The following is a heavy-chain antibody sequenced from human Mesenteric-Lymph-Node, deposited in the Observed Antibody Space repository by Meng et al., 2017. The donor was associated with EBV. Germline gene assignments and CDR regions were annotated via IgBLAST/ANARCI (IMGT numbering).Heavy chain of an antibody. Sequence: QLHPTGAGARLSKPSGTPSLTCIGSSGSMRTTNYYWRWLRQPPGKGREWIGGIYYSGITYYNPSLTSRVDLSVDTSKNRFSLKLFSLTTEDTAVYFCVRSRGWTQVEWFDPWGPGILVTVSS. V-gene: IGHV4-39*01. D-gene: IGHD3/OR15-3a*01. CDR2: IYYSGIT. CDR1: SGSMRTTNYY. J-gene: IGHJ5*02. CDR3: VRSRGWTQVEWFDP.